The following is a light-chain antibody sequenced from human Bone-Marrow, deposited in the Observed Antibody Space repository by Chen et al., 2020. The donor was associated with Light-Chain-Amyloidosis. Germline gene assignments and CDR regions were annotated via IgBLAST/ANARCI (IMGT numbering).Light chain of an antibody. CDR1: DLPTKY. CDR2: RDA. Sequence: SYELTQPPSVSVSPGLTARITCSGDDLPTKYAYWYQQKPGQAPVLVIHRDAERPAGISERFSGSISGTTATLTISRVQAEDEAEYHCQSADSSGTYDVIFGGGTKLTVL. CDR3: QSADSSGTYDVI. J-gene: IGLJ2*01. V-gene: IGLV3-25*03.